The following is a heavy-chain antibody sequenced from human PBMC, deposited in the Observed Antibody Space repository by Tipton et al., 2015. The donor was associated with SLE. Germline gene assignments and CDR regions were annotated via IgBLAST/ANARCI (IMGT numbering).Heavy chain of an antibody. CDR2: IDSSGST. Sequence: TLSLTCTVSGGSISRSSYYWGWIRQPPGKGLEWIGSIDSSGSTYYNPAHKSRVPISVDTSKNQFSLKLSSVTAADTAVYYCARLRVISYYFDYWGQGTLVTVSS. J-gene: IGHJ4*02. CDR1: GGSISRSSYY. V-gene: IGHV4-39*07. CDR3: ARLRVISYYFDY. D-gene: IGHD2-21*01.